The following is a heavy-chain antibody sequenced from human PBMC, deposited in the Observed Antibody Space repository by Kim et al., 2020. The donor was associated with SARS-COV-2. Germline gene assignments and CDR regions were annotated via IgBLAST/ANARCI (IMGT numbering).Heavy chain of an antibody. CDR1: GFTFSSYG. V-gene: IGHV3-33*05. J-gene: IGHJ6*02. D-gene: IGHD3-22*01. CDR3: ARGKDSSGYTWSLKGRIDNSYYYGMDV. Sequence: GGSLRLSCAASGFTFSSYGMHWVRQAPGKGLVWVSGISCDGSNTYYADSVKGRFTISRDNSKNTLYLQMNSLRAEDTAVYYCARGKDSSGYTWSLKGRIDNSYYYGMDVWGQGTTVTVSS. CDR2: ISCDGSNT.